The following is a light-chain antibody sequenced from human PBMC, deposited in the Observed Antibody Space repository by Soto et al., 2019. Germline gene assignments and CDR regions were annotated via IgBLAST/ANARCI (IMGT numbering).Light chain of an antibody. Sequence: IVMTQTPLSLSVTPGQPASISCTSSQSLLHSDGTTPLHWYLQKPGHSPQLLLYEGSNRFSGAPDRFSGSGSGTDFTLKLSRVEAEDVGVYYGVQSMQLPITFGQGTRLELK. CDR1: QSLLHSDGTTP. V-gene: IGKV2D-29*02. J-gene: IGKJ5*01. CDR2: EGS. CDR3: VQSMQLPIT.